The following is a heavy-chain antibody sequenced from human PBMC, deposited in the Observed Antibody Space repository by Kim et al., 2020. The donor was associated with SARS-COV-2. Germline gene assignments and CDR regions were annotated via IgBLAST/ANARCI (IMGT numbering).Heavy chain of an antibody. CDR1: GFGFSNYA. CDR3: AKAYCIGNCF. D-gene: IGHD2-21*02. J-gene: IGHJ4*02. CDR2: ISNSGDDT. Sequence: GGSLRLSCAASGFGFSNYAMSWVRQAPGKGLEWVSGISNSGDDTYYGDSVRGRFTISRDNSKNTLYLQMNSLRVEDTAVYYCAKAYCIGNCFWGQGTLVT. V-gene: IGHV3-23*01.